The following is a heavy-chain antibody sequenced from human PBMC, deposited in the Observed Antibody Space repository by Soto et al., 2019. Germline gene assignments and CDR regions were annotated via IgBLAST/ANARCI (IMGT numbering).Heavy chain of an antibody. V-gene: IGHV4-4*02. J-gene: IGHJ3*01. CDR1: GGSISSSHL. Sequence: QVQLQESGPGLVKPSGTLSLTCAVSGGSISSSHLWTWVRQSPGKGLEYIGEISHSGTSNSNPSLKSRVTLSVDKSKNHFSLTLTSVTAADTAVYYCARVVLTITRGAFDAWGQGTLVIVSS. CDR2: ISHSGTS. CDR3: ARVVLTITRGAFDA. D-gene: IGHD3-9*01.